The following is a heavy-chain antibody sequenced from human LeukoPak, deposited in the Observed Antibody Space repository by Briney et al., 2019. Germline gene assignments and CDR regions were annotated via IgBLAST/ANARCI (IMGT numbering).Heavy chain of an antibody. J-gene: IGHJ4*02. CDR2: IYYSGST. CDR3: AREADGSGSYFDY. Sequence: SETLSLTCTVSGGSISSHYWSWIRQPPGKGLEWFGYIYYSGSTNYNPSLKSRVTISVDTSKNQFSLKLSSVTAADTAVYYCAREADGSGSYFDYWGQGTLVTVSS. CDR1: GGSISSHY. D-gene: IGHD3-10*01. V-gene: IGHV4-59*11.